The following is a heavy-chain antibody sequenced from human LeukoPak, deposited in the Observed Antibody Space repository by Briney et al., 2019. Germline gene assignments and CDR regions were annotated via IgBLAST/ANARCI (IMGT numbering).Heavy chain of an antibody. CDR3: ARVSTAVSLAIDY. V-gene: IGHV3-21*06. Sequence: AGGSLRLSCAASGFTFSNYNMNWVRQAPGKGLEWVSVISSSSRYMYYADSVKGRFTVSRDNAKNSLYLQMNSLRAEDMAVYYCARVSTAVSLAIDYWGQGTLVTVST. CDR1: GFTFSNYN. J-gene: IGHJ4*02. D-gene: IGHD6-13*01. CDR2: ISSSSRYM.